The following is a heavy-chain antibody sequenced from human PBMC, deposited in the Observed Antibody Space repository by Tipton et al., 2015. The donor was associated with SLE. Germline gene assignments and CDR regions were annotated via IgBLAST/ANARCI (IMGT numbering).Heavy chain of an antibody. CDR3: ASRLAARRDTCFDS. CDR2: IYHSGST. D-gene: IGHD6-6*01. J-gene: IGHJ5*01. Sequence: TLSLTCAVSGGSISSINWWSWVRQPPGKGLEWIGGIYHSGSTNYNPSLKSRVTISVDKSKNQFSLKLTSVTAADTALYYCASRLAARRDTCFDSWGQGTLVTVSS. V-gene: IGHV4-4*02. CDR1: GGSISSINW.